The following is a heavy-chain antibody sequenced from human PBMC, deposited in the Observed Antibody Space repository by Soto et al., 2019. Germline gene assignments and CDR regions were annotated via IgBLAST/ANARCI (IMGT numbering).Heavy chain of an antibody. CDR2: ISYSGST. J-gene: IGHJ2*01. CDR3: ARLGVNWYFDL. Sequence: VQLQESGPGLVKPSETLSLTCTVSSGSISSYYWSWIRQPPGNGLEWIGYISYSGSTNNNPSIKSRVAMSVVTSHDLWSLRLISVTATDTAVYSCARLGVNWYFDLWGRGTLVTVSS. V-gene: IGHV4-59*08. D-gene: IGHD3-16*01. CDR1: SGSISSYY.